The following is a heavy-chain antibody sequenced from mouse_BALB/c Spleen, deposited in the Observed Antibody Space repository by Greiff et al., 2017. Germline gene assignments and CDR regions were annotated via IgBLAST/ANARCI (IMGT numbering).Heavy chain of an antibody. CDR1: GFTFSSYA. CDR2: ISSGGSYT. J-gene: IGHJ4*01. D-gene: IGHD3-1*01. Sequence: EVKLEESGGGLVKPGGSLKLSCAASGFTFSSYAMSWVRQSPEKRLEWVAEISSGGSYTYYPDTVTGRFTISRDNAKNTLYLEMSSLRSEDTAMYYCAREVQLGLFAMDYWGQGTSVTVSS. CDR3: AREVQLGLFAMDY. V-gene: IGHV5-9-4*01.